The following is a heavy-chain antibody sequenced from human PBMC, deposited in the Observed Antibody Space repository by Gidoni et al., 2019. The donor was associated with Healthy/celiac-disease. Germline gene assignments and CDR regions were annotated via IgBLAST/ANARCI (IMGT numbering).Heavy chain of an antibody. V-gene: IGHV3-30*18. CDR2: ISYDGSNK. Sequence: QVQLVESGGGVVQPGRSLRLSCAASGFTFSSYGMHWVRQAPGKGLEWVAVISYDGSNKYDADSVKGRFTISRDNSKNTLYLQMNSLRAEDTAVYYCAKDDFWSGYYTMYYWGQGTLVTVSS. J-gene: IGHJ4*02. D-gene: IGHD3-3*01. CDR1: GFTFSSYG. CDR3: AKDDFWSGYYTMYY.